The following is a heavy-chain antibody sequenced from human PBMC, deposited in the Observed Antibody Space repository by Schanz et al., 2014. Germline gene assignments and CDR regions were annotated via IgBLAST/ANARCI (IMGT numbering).Heavy chain of an antibody. CDR2: ILYDGSKT. CDR3: AGAVATIRADSFDI. CDR1: GFSFSTYA. D-gene: IGHD5-12*01. V-gene: IGHV3-33*03. J-gene: IGHJ3*02. Sequence: QVQLVESGGGVVQPGRSLRLSCAASGFSFSTYAMHWVRQAPGKGLEWVAVILYDGSKTYYADSVKGRFTISRDNAKNSLYLQMNSLRAEDTAVYYCAGAVATIRADSFDIWGQGTMVAVSS.